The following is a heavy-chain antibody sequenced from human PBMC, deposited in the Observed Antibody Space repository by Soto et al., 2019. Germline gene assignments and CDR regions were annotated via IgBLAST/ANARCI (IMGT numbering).Heavy chain of an antibody. CDR2: IKSKTDGGTT. V-gene: IGHV3-15*01. D-gene: IGHD6-13*01. Sequence: GKGLWWVGRIKSKTDGGTTDYAAPVKDRFTISKDDSKSTLYLQMNSQKTEDTAFYYCAADPPYSSEAYDILLQGTM. J-gene: IGHJ3*02. CDR3: AADPPYSSEAYDI.